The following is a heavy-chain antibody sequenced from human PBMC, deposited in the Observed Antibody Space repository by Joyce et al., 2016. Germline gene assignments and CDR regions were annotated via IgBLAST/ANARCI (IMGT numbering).Heavy chain of an antibody. CDR1: GFIFNNYA. J-gene: IGHJ4*02. V-gene: IGHV3-23*01. D-gene: IGHD2-15*01. CDR2: FSGVIDTT. Sequence: EVQLLESGGGLVQPGGSLRLSCEASGFIFNNYAMSWVRQFPGQGLQWVSTFSGVIDTTWYADSVKGRFTISRDNSKNTVYLQMSRLRAEDTAVYHCAKATRSTCSGVICYDFDYWGQGILVTVSS. CDR3: AKATRSTCSGVICYDFDY.